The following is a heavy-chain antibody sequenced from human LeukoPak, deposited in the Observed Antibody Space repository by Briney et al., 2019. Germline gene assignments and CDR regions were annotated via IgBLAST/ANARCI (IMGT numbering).Heavy chain of an antibody. CDR3: AKDRHGDYTSDY. Sequence: GGSLRLSCAASGFIFGSYGMHWVRQAPVKGLEWVAFTPYHGVSRYYTESVKGRFTISRDNSKSTLYLQMNSLRIEDTAVYHCAKDRHGDYTSDYWGQGTLVIVSS. CDR2: TPYHGVSR. CDR1: GFIFGSYG. D-gene: IGHD4-17*01. V-gene: IGHV3-30*02. J-gene: IGHJ4*02.